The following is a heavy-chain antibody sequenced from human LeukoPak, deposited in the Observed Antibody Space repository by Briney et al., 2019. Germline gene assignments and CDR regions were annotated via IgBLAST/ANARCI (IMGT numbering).Heavy chain of an antibody. V-gene: IGHV4-34*01. J-gene: IGHJ4*02. Sequence: PSETLSLTCSVSGDSVTSTYWSWIRQPPGKGLEWIGEINHSGSTNYNPSLKSRVTISVDTSKNQFSLKLSSVTAADTAVYYCARGRPYYYGSGSYYARWGQGTLVTVSS. CDR2: INHSGST. CDR1: GDSVTSTY. CDR3: ARGRPYYYGSGSYYAR. D-gene: IGHD3-10*01.